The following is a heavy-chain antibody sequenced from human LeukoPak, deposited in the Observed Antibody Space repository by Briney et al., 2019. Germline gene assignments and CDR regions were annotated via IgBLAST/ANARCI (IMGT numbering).Heavy chain of an antibody. Sequence: GGSLRLSCAASGFTFSSYGMHWVRQAPGKGLEWVAVIWYDGSNKYYADPVKGRFTISRDNSKNTLYLQMNSLRAEDTAVYYCARDPHSGYDSLFDYWGQGTLVTVSS. V-gene: IGHV3-30*19. J-gene: IGHJ4*02. CDR1: GFTFSSYG. D-gene: IGHD5-12*01. CDR3: ARDPHSGYDSLFDY. CDR2: IWYDGSNK.